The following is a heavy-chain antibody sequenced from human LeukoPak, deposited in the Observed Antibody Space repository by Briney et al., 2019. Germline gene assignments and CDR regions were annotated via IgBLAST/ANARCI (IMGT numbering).Heavy chain of an antibody. CDR3: ARDWSYYYDSSGYYAAFDI. V-gene: IGHV4-61*01. CDR2: IYYSGST. Sequence: SETLSLTCTVSGGSVSSGSYYWSWIRQPPGKGLEWIGYIYYSGSTNYNPSLKSRVTISVDTSKNQFSLKLSPVTAADAAVYYCARDWSYYYDSSGYYAAFDIWGQGTMVTVSS. J-gene: IGHJ3*02. D-gene: IGHD3-22*01. CDR1: GGSVSSGSYY.